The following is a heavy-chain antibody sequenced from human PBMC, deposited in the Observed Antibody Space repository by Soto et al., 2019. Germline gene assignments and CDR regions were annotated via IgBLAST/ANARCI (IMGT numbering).Heavy chain of an antibody. V-gene: IGHV1-8*01. J-gene: IGHJ3*02. CDR1: GYTFTSYD. Sequence: ASVKVSCKASGYTFTSYDINWVRQATGQGLEWMGWMNPNSGNTGYAQKFQGRVTMTRNTSIITAYMELSSLRSEDTAVYYCARGRWGSGSYAFDIWDQGTMVTVSS. D-gene: IGHD3-10*01. CDR3: ARGRWGSGSYAFDI. CDR2: MNPNSGNT.